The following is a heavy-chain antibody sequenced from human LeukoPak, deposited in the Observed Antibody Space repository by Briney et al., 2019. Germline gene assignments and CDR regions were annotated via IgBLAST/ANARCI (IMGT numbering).Heavy chain of an antibody. CDR2: INPNSGGT. Sequence: ASVKVSCKASGYTFTGYYMHWVRQAPGQGLEWMGWINPNSGGTNYAQKFQGWVTMTRDTSISTAYMELSRLRSDDTAVYYCARSSLRGYGYGSFDYWGQGTLVTVSS. CDR3: ARSSLRGYGYGSFDY. CDR1: GYTFTGYY. V-gene: IGHV1-2*04. D-gene: IGHD5-18*01. J-gene: IGHJ4*02.